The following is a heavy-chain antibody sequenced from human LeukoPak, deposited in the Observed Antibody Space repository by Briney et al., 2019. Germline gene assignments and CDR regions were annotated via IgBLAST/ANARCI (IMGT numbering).Heavy chain of an antibody. CDR3: ARGRYCSADICSGGDAFDI. CDR1: GGSINNYY. Sequence: PSETLSLTCTVSGGSINNYYWSWIRQPAGKGLEWIGRIYTRGSTNYNPSLKSRITMSVDTSKNQFSLKLSSVTAADTAVYYCARGRYCSADICSGGDAFDIWGQGTMVSVSS. V-gene: IGHV4-4*07. D-gene: IGHD2-15*01. J-gene: IGHJ3*02. CDR2: IYTRGST.